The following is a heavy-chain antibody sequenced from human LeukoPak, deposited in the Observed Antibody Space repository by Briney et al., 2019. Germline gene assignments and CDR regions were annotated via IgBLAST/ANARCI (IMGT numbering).Heavy chain of an antibody. V-gene: IGHV3-30*03. CDR2: ISDDGSNK. CDR3: ARGQSSSWYLGWFDP. CDR1: GFTFSRYW. Sequence: GGSLRLSCAASGFTFSRYWMSWVRQAPGKGLEWVALISDDGSNKYYGDSAKGRFTISRDNSKNTLYLQMNSLRAEDTAVYYCARGQSSSWYLGWFDPWGQGTLVTVSS. J-gene: IGHJ5*02. D-gene: IGHD6-13*01.